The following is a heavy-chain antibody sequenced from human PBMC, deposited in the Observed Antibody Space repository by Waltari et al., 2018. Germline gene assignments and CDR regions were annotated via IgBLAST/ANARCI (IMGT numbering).Heavy chain of an antibody. CDR3: ARELRYQPRLFDY. Sequence: QVQLVESGGGVVQPGRSLRLSCAASGFTFSSYAMHWVRQAPGKGLGWVAVISYDGSNKYYADSVKGRVTISRDNSKNTLYLQMNSLRAEDTAVYYWARELRYQPRLFDYWGQGTLVTVSS. V-gene: IGHV3-30-3*01. D-gene: IGHD2-2*01. CDR2: ISYDGSNK. J-gene: IGHJ4*02. CDR1: GFTFSSYA.